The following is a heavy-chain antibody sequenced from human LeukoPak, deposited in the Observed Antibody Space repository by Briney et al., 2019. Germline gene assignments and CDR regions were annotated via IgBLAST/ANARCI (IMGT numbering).Heavy chain of an antibody. CDR3: ARDPANSYYYYYYMDV. V-gene: IGHV1-2*02. J-gene: IGHJ6*03. D-gene: IGHD1-1*01. Sequence: ASVKVSCKASGYTFTGYYMHWVRQAPGQGLEWMGWINPNSGGTNYAQKLQGRVTMTTDTSTSTAYMELRSLRSDDTAVYYCARDPANSYYYYYYMDVWGKGTTVTISS. CDR2: INPNSGGT. CDR1: GYTFTGYY.